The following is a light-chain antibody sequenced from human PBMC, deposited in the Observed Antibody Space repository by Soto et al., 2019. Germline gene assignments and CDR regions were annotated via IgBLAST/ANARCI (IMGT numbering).Light chain of an antibody. CDR3: SSYTRSSNVV. Sequence: QSALTQPASVSGSPGQSITISCTGTSSDVGGYDYVSWYQQHPGKAPQLMIYDVTSRPLGVSNRFSGSKSGDTASLTISGLQAEDEADYYCSSYTRSSNVVFGGGTKLTVL. CDR1: SSDVGGYDY. CDR2: DVT. V-gene: IGLV2-14*03. J-gene: IGLJ2*01.